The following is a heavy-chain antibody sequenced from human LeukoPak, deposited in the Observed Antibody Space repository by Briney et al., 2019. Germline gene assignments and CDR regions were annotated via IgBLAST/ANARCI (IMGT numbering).Heavy chain of an antibody. CDR3: ARDPGYYYGSGSLGAFDI. Sequence: PGGSLRLSCAASGFTFSSYGMHWVRQAPGKGLEWVAVISYDGSNKYYADSVKGRFTISRDNSKNTLYLQMNSLRAEDTAVYYCARDPGYYYGSGSLGAFDIWGQGTMVTVSS. V-gene: IGHV3-30*03. CDR1: GFTFSSYG. J-gene: IGHJ3*02. D-gene: IGHD3-10*01. CDR2: ISYDGSNK.